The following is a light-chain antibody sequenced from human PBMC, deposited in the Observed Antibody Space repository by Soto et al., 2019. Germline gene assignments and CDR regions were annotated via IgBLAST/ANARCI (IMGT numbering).Light chain of an antibody. V-gene: IGKV1-39*01. Sequence: DIQMTQSPSSMSASVGDRVTITCRASQSISAYLNWYQQKPGKAPKLLIYAASSLQSGVPSRFSGSGSGTDFTLTISSPQPEDFATYYCQESYSTPSVTFGPGTKVDIK. J-gene: IGKJ3*01. CDR2: AAS. CDR3: QESYSTPSVT. CDR1: QSISAY.